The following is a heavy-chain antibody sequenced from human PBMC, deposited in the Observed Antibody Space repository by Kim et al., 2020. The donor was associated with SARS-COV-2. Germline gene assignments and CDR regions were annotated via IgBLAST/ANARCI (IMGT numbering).Heavy chain of an antibody. V-gene: IGHV4-4*07. CDR3: WGGCSTTSPGTVDY. J-gene: IGHJ4*02. CDR2: INTSRIT. Sequence: SETLSLTCTGSGGSISSYYWSWIRQAAGKGLEWIARINTSRITNYNPSLKSRVTMSVDNSKNQFFLKQIYMTTADTTVYYYWGGCSTTSPGTVDYWGQGT. D-gene: IGHD6-13*01. CDR1: GGSISSYY.